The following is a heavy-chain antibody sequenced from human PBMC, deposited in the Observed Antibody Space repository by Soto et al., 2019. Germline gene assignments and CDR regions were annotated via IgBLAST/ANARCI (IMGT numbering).Heavy chain of an antibody. Sequence: ASVKVSCKASGYTFTSYAMHWVRQAPGQGLEWMGRINAGNGNTKYSQKFQGRVTITRDTSASTAYMELSSLRSEDTAVYYCARSIVVVTAADYWGQGTLVTVSS. V-gene: IGHV1-3*01. CDR1: GYTFTSYA. CDR3: ARSIVVVTAADY. J-gene: IGHJ4*02. CDR2: INAGNGNT. D-gene: IGHD2-21*02.